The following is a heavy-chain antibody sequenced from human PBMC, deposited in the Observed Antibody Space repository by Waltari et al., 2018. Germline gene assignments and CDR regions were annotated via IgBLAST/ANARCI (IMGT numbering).Heavy chain of an antibody. CDR1: GYSISSGYY. V-gene: IGHV4-38-2*02. D-gene: IGHD3-16*01. CDR2: IYHSGST. CDR3: ARGGRLHPEYFQH. J-gene: IGHJ1*01. Sequence: QVQLQESGPGLVKPSATLSLTCTVSGYSISSGYYWGWIRQPPGKGLEWIGSIYHSGSTYYNPSLKSRVTISVDTSKNQFSLKLSSVTAADTAVYYCARGGRLHPEYFQHWGQGTLVTVSS.